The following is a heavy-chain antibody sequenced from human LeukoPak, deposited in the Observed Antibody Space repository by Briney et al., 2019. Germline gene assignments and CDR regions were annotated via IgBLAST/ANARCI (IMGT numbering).Heavy chain of an antibody. CDR1: GFTFSSYA. CDR3: TLEYNISGFDF. CDR2: IRYDGTKT. Sequence: PGGSLRLSCSGSGFTFSSYAIFWVRQAPGKGLEWVSAIRYDGTKTYYADSVKGRFTIYRDNSKNTVSLQMSSLTAADTATYFCTLEYNISGFDFWGQGTLVSVSS. V-gene: IGHV3-30*02. J-gene: IGHJ4*02. D-gene: IGHD5-24*01.